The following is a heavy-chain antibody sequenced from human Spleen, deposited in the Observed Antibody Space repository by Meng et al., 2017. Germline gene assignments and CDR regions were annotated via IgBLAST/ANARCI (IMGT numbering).Heavy chain of an antibody. CDR3: ARDGYSGYDYYYYGMDV. J-gene: IGHJ6*02. V-gene: IGHV3-21*01. CDR1: GFTFSSYS. D-gene: IGHD5-12*01. CDR2: ISSSSSYI. Sequence: GESLKISCAASGFTFSSYSMNWVRQAPGKGLEWVSSISSSSSYIYYADSVKGRFTISRDNAKNSLYLQMNSLRAEDTAVYYCARDGYSGYDYYYYGMDVWGQGTTVTVSS.